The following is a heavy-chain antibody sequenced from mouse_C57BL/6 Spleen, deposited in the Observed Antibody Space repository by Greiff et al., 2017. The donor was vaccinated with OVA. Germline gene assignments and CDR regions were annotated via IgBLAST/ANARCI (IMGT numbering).Heavy chain of an antibody. D-gene: IGHD1-1*01. V-gene: IGHV1-15*01. CDR1: GYTFTDYE. J-gene: IGHJ4*01. CDR3: TRRNYYGSSVAMDY. CDR2: IDPETGGT. Sequence: LVESGAELVRPGASVTLSCKASGYTFTDYEMYWVKQTPVHGLEWIGAIDPETGGTAYNQKFKGKAILTADKSSSTAYMELRSLTSEDSAVYYCTRRNYYGSSVAMDYWGQGTSVTVSS.